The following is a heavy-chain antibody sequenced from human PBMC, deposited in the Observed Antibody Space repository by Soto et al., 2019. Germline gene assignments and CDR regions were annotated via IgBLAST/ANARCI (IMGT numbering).Heavy chain of an antibody. V-gene: IGHV4-31*03. D-gene: IGHD6-13*01. CDR3: ARDSEGDSSPSQVRYFDL. CDR2: IYYSGST. Sequence: QVQLQESGPGLVKPSQTLSLTCTVSGGSISSGGYYWSRIRQHPGKGLEWIGYIYYSGSTYYNPSLKSRVTISVDTSKNQFSLKLSSVTAADTAVYYCARDSEGDSSPSQVRYFDLWGRGTLVTVSS. CDR1: GGSISSGGYY. J-gene: IGHJ2*01.